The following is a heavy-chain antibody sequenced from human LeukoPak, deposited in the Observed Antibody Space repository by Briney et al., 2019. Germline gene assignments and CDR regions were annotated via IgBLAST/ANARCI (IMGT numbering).Heavy chain of an antibody. CDR1: GFTFSDYT. J-gene: IGHJ4*02. Sequence: GGSLRLSCAASGFTFSDYTMTWVRQAPGKGLEWVASISSDSSYIDYADSVKGRFTISRDNAKNSLFLKTDTLRGDDTGIYYCARDYYDSSGKDWGQGTLVTVSS. CDR2: ISSDSSYI. CDR3: ARDYYDSSGKD. V-gene: IGHV3-21*01. D-gene: IGHD3-22*01.